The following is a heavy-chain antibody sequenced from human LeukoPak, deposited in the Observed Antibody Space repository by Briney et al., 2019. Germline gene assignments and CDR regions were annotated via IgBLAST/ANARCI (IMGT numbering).Heavy chain of an antibody. CDR1: GFTFDNCA. V-gene: IGHV3-43*02. J-gene: IGHJ4*02. D-gene: IGHD3-10*01. Sequence: GGSLRLSCVASGFTFDNCAMHWVRQVPGKGLEWVAINSEDGSITYYADSVKGRFSISRDNSKNSLYLQMNSLRREDTAFYYCAKDPRREYYFDFWGQGTRVTVSS. CDR3: AKDPRREYYFDF. CDR2: NSEDGSIT.